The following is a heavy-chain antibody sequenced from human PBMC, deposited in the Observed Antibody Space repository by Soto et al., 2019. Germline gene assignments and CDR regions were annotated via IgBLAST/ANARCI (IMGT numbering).Heavy chain of an antibody. J-gene: IGHJ4*02. Sequence: SETLSLTSTVSGGSISSYYWSWIRQPPGKGLEWIGYIYYSGSTNYNPSLKSRVTISVDTSKNQFSLKLSSVTAADTAVYYCARYSGYGWAFDYWGQGTLVTVSS. D-gene: IGHD5-12*01. CDR1: GGSISSYY. CDR3: ARYSGYGWAFDY. V-gene: IGHV4-59*01. CDR2: IYYSGST.